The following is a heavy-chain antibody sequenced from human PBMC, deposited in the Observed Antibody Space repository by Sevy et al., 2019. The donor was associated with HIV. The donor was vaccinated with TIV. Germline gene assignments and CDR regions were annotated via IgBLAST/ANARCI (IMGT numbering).Heavy chain of an antibody. CDR1: GYTFTGYY. CDR2: INPNSGGT. J-gene: IGHJ4*02. Sequence: ASVKVSCKASGYTFTGYYMHWVRQAPGQGLEWMGWINPNSGGTNDAQKFQGRVTMTRDTSISTAYMELSRLRSDDTAVYYCARGGTAPGPGSFDYWGQGTLVTVSS. CDR3: ARGGTAPGPGSFDY. V-gene: IGHV1-2*02. D-gene: IGHD5-18*01.